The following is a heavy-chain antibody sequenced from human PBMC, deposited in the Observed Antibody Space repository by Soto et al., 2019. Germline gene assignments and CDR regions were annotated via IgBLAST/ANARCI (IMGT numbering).Heavy chain of an antibody. V-gene: IGHV1-46*03. J-gene: IGHJ4*02. CDR1: GYTFTSYY. CDR2: INPSGGYT. Sequence: ASVKVSCKASGYTFTSYYMNWVRQAPGQGLEWLGIINPSGGYTTYAQRFLGRVTMTSDTSTSTVHMELGSPTSEDTAVYYCARGGGIVVVTAPYDYWGQGTLVTVSS. D-gene: IGHD2-21*02. CDR3: ARGGGIVVVTAPYDY.